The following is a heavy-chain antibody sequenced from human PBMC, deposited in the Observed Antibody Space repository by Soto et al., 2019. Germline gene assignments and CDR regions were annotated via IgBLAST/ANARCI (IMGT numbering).Heavy chain of an antibody. D-gene: IGHD3-3*01. CDR3: ARDRGYDFWSGYSYYYGMDV. Sequence: QVQLQESGPGLVKPSETLSLTCTVSGGSVSSGSYYWSWIRQPPGKGLEWIGYIYYSGSTNYNPSLKRRVTISVDTSKNQFSLKLSSVTAADTAVYYCARDRGYDFWSGYSYYYGMDVWGQGTTVTVSS. CDR1: GGSVSSGSYY. V-gene: IGHV4-61*01. J-gene: IGHJ6*02. CDR2: IYYSGST.